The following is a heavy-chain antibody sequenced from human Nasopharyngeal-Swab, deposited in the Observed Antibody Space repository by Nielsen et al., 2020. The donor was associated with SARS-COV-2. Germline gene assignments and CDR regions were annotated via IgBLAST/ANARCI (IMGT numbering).Heavy chain of an antibody. V-gene: IGHV1-24*01. D-gene: IGHD3-10*01. J-gene: IGHJ5*02. CDR2: FDPEDGET. Sequence: ASVKVSCKVSGYTLTELSMHWVRQAPGKGLEWVGGFDPEDGETIYAQKFQGRVTMTEDTSTDTAYMELSSLRSEDTAVYYCATAPSFGEFYPKNNWFDPWGQGTLVTVSS. CDR3: ATAPSFGEFYPKNNWFDP. CDR1: GYTLTELS.